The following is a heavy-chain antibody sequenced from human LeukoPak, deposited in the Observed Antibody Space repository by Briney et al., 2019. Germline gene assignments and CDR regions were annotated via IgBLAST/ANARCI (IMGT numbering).Heavy chain of an antibody. J-gene: IGHJ4*02. CDR3: ARDPPSIVVVPAAPDY. CDR2: IYHSGST. V-gene: IGHV4-38-2*02. Sequence: SETLSLTCTVSGYSISSGYYWGWIRQPPGKGLEWIGSIYHSGSTYYNPSLKSRVTISVDTSKNQFSLKLSSVTAADTAVYYCARDPPSIVVVPAAPDYWGQGTLVTVSS. D-gene: IGHD2-2*01. CDR1: GYSISSGYY.